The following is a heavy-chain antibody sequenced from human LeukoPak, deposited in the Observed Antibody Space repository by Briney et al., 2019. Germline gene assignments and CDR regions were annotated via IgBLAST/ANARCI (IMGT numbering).Heavy chain of an antibody. Sequence: SETLSLTCTVSGVSISNYYWTWIRQPPGKGLEWIGFVYYSGSTSFNPSLKSRVTISVDTSKNQCSLKLNSVTAADTVVYYCARGSGTYARLIDYWGQGTLVTVSS. CDR2: VYYSGST. V-gene: IGHV4-59*01. CDR3: ARGSGTYARLIDY. D-gene: IGHD4-17*01. CDR1: GVSISNYY. J-gene: IGHJ4*02.